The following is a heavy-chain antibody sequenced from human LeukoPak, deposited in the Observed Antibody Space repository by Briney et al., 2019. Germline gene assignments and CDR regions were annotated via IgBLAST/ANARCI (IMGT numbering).Heavy chain of an antibody. V-gene: IGHV4-39*07. CDR1: GGSVNSGTYH. J-gene: IGHJ5*02. CDR3: ARGNDYADLSS. Sequence: SETLSLTCTVSGGSVNSGTYHWGWVRQPPGKGLEWIGSVYFDGSTHNNPSLKSRVAISVDTSKNQFSLKLSSVTAADTAIYYCARGNDYADLSSWGQGTLVTVSS. D-gene: IGHD4-17*01. CDR2: VYFDGST.